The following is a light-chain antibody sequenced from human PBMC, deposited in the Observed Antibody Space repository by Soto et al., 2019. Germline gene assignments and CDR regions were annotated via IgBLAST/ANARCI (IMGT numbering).Light chain of an antibody. CDR1: SSNIGSNT. J-gene: IGLJ2*01. Sequence: QSVLTQPPSASGTPGQTVTISCSGSSSNIGSNTVNWYQQLPGTAPKLLIYSTNQRPSGVPDRFSGSKSGTSASLAISGLQSEDEADYYCAAWDDSLNGVIFGGGTQLTVL. CDR3: AAWDDSLNGVI. CDR2: STN. V-gene: IGLV1-44*01.